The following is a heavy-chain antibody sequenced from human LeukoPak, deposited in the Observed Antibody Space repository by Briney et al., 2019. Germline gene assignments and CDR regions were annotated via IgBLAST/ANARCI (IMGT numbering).Heavy chain of an antibody. V-gene: IGHV4-61*02. CDR1: GGSISSGSYY. Sequence: SETLSLTCTVSGGSISSGSYYWSWIRQPAGKGLEWIGRIYTSGSTNYNPSLKSRVTISVDTSKNQFSLKLSSVTAADTAVYYCARDGDDYSDLSFDYWGQGTLVTVSS. CDR3: ARDGDDYSDLSFDY. J-gene: IGHJ4*02. D-gene: IGHD4-17*01. CDR2: IYTSGST.